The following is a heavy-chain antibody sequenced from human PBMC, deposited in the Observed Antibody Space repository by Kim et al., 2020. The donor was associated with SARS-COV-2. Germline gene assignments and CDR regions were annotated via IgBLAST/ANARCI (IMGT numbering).Heavy chain of an antibody. CDR3: ARVFPADLGYCSSTSCSYYFDY. D-gene: IGHD2-2*01. V-gene: IGHV4-31*03. Sequence: SETLSLTCTVSGGSISSGGYYWSWIRQHPGKGLEWIGYIYYSGSTYYNPSLKSRVTISVDTSKNQFSLKLSSVTAADTAVYYCARVFPADLGYCSSTSCSYYFDYWGQGTLVTVSS. CDR1: GGSISSGGYY. CDR2: IYYSGST. J-gene: IGHJ4*02.